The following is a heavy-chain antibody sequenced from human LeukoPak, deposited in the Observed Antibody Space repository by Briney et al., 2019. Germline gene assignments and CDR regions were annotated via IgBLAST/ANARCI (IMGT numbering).Heavy chain of an antibody. J-gene: IGHJ6*02. Sequence: GASVNVSCKASGGTFSIYTISWVRHAPGQGLEWMGRIIPILGIANYAQKFQGRVTITADKSTSTAYMELSSLRSEDTAVYYCARALRFLEWLPGDYYYYGMDVWGQGTTVTVSS. CDR1: GGTFSIYT. CDR2: IIPILGIA. V-gene: IGHV1-69*02. D-gene: IGHD3-3*01. CDR3: ARALRFLEWLPGDYYYYGMDV.